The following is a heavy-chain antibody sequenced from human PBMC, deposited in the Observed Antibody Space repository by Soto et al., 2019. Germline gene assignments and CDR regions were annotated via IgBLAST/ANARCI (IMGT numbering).Heavy chain of an antibody. V-gene: IGHV3-15*07. J-gene: IGHJ4*02. D-gene: IGHD3-3*01. CDR2: IKSKTDGGTT. CDR1: GFTFSNAW. CDR3: TTGSGTDLGGETGVSDY. Sequence: PGGSLRLSCAASGFTFSNAWMNWVRQAPGKGLEWVGRIKSKTDGGTTDYAAPVKGRFTISRDDSKNTLYLQMNSLKTEDTAVYYCTTGSGTDLGGETGVSDYWGQGTLVTVSS.